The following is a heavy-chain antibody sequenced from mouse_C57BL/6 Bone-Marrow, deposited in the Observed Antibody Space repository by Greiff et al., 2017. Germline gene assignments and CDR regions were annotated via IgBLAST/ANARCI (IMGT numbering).Heavy chain of an antibody. J-gene: IGHJ3*01. CDR2: IDPNSGGT. CDR3: AREKGESYYYGSSPFAY. D-gene: IGHD1-1*01. V-gene: IGHV1-72*01. Sequence: VQLQQPGAELVKPGASVKLSCKASGYTFTSYWMHWVKQRPGRGLEWIGRIDPNSGGTKYNEKFKSKATLTVDKPSSTAYMQLSSLTSEDSAVYYCAREKGESYYYGSSPFAYWGQGTLVTVSA. CDR1: GYTFTSYW.